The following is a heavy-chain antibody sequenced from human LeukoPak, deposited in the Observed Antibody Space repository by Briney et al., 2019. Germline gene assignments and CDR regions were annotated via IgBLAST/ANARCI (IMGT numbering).Heavy chain of an antibody. Sequence: ASVKVSCKASGYTFTSYDINWVRQATGQGLEWMGWMNPNSGNTGYAQKFQGRVTMTRNTSISTDYKELSSLRSKDTAVYYCARGRIAVAGGDYWGQGTLVTVSS. J-gene: IGHJ4*02. CDR3: ARGRIAVAGGDY. CDR2: MNPNSGNT. D-gene: IGHD6-19*01. CDR1: GYTFTSYD. V-gene: IGHV1-8*01.